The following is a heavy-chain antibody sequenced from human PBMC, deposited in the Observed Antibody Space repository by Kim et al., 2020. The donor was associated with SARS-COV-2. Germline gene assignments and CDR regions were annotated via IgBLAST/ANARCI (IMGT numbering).Heavy chain of an antibody. V-gene: IGHV4-59*08. CDR2: IFYSGTT. CDR3: ARHHRKAFVY. CDR1: GGSISSYV. Sequence: SETLSLTCSVSGGSISSYVWSWVRHPPGKGLEWIGDIFYSGTTKYNPSPKSRVTIFFNTSKKQFSLQLNYVTAADTAAYYCARHHRKAFVYWGQGTLVTV. J-gene: IGHJ4*02.